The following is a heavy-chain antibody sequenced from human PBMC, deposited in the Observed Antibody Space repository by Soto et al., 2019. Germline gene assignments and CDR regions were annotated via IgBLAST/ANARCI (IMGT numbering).Heavy chain of an antibody. Sequence: PGGSLRLSCAASGLTFSNAWMNWVRQAPGKGLEWVGRIKSKTDGGTTDYAAPVKGRFTISRDDSKTTLYLQMNSLKTEDTAVYYCTTVGSITTTGTPFDYWGQGTLVIVSS. CDR3: TTVGSITTTGTPFDY. CDR1: GLTFSNAW. V-gene: IGHV3-15*07. CDR2: IKSKTDGGTT. D-gene: IGHD1-1*01. J-gene: IGHJ4*02.